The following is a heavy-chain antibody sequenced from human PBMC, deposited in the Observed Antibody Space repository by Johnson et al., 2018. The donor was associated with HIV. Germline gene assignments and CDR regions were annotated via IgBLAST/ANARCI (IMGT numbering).Heavy chain of an antibody. V-gene: IGHV3-33*05. CDR2: IEYDESKK. D-gene: IGHD6-19*01. J-gene: IGHJ3*02. CDR3: ASSGWFDAAFDI. CDR1: GFSFSSYG. Sequence: QVQLVESGGGVVQPGGSLRLSCEASGFSFSSYGMHWVRQAPGRGLEWVAFIEYDESKKNYIDSVKGRFTISRDNSRNTLYLQMNSLRAEDTAVYYSASSGWFDAAFDIWGQGTMVTVSS.